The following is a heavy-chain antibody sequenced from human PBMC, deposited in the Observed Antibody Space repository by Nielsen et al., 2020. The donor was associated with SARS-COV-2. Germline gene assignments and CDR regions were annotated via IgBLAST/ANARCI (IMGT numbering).Heavy chain of an antibody. CDR2: IYYSGST. D-gene: IGHD4-17*01. Sequence: SETLSLTCTVSGGCISSSSYFWGWIRQPPGKGLEWIGSIYYSGSTYYNPSLKSRVTMSADTSKNQFSLKLSSVTAADTAVYYCARVQYMATVTTYFDYWGQGTLVTVSS. CDR1: GGCISSSSYF. V-gene: IGHV4-39*07. CDR3: ARVQYMATVTTYFDY. J-gene: IGHJ4*02.